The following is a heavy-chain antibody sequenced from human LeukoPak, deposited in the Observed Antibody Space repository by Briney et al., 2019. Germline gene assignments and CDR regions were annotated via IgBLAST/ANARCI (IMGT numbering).Heavy chain of an antibody. CDR2: IYYSGST. CDR3: ARVWRSTTVTTD. D-gene: IGHD4-17*01. J-gene: IGHJ4*02. V-gene: IGHV4-39*07. CDR1: GGSISSSSYY. Sequence: SETLSLTCTVSGGSISSSSYYWGWIRQPPGKGLEWIGYIYYSGSTYYNPSLKSRVTISVDTSKNQFSLKLRSVTAADTAVYYCARVWRSTTVTTDWGQGTLVTVSS.